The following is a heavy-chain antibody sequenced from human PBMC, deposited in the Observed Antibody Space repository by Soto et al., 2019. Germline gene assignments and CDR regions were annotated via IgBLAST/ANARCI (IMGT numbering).Heavy chain of an antibody. CDR1: GFTFSDYA. CDR2: ISNNGGSP. J-gene: IGHJ6*03. Sequence: EVQLMESGGGLVQPGGSLRLSCAAAGFTFSDYAMHWVRQAPGKGLEYVSAISNNGGSPYYSDSVKGRFMVSRDNSKNTLYIQMGGLRAEDMAVYYCARSAKFDHLYYYYYYMDVWGKGTTVTVSS. V-gene: IGHV3-64*07. CDR3: ARSAKFDHLYYYYYYMDV. D-gene: IGHD3-9*01.